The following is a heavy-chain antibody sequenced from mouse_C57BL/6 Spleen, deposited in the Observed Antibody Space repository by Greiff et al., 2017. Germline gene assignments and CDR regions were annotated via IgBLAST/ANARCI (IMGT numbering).Heavy chain of an antibody. CDR2: IYPGDGDT. CDR1: GYAFSSSW. V-gene: IGHV1-82*01. CDR3: ARAGYSNYPHYFDY. J-gene: IGHJ2*01. Sequence: QVQLQQSGPELVKPGASVKISCKASGYAFSSSWMNWVKQRPGKGLEWIGRIYPGDGDTNYKGKFKGKATLTADKSSSTAYMQLSSLTSEDSAVYFCARAGYSNYPHYFDYWGQGTTLTVSS. D-gene: IGHD2-5*01.